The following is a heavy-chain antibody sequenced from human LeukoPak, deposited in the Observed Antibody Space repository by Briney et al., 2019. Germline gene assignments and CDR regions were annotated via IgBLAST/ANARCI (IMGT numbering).Heavy chain of an antibody. D-gene: IGHD2-15*01. CDR1: GYTLTELS. J-gene: IGHJ5*02. CDR3: ATTAGYCSGGSCLPHNWFDP. CDR2: FDPEDGET. V-gene: IGHV1-24*01. Sequence: ASVKVSCKVSGYTLTELSMHRVRQAPGKGLEWMGGFDPEDGETIYAQKFQGRVTMTEDTSTDTAYMELSSLRSEDTAVYYCATTAGYCSGGSCLPHNWFDPWGQGTLVTVSS.